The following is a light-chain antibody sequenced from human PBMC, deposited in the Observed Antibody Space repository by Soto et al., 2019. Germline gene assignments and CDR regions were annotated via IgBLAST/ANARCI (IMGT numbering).Light chain of an antibody. J-gene: IGKJ1*01. Sequence: IVLTQSPGTLSLSPGERVTLSWRASQTVSSRYLAWYQQKPGQAPRLMIYDASSRATGIPDRFSGSVSGTDGTITISRLQKEDGAVYYCQQYGSLSWTFGQGTKVDIK. CDR2: DAS. V-gene: IGKV3-20*01. CDR1: QTVSSRY. CDR3: QQYGSLSWT.